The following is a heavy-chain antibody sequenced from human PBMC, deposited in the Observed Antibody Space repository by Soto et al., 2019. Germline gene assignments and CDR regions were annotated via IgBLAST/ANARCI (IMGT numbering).Heavy chain of an antibody. CDR2: IYYSGST. V-gene: IGHV4-59*08. J-gene: IGHJ5*02. CDR3: ARSIRVFDP. CDR1: GGSISSYY. D-gene: IGHD3-3*02. Sequence: SETLSLTCTVSGGSISSYYWSWIRQPPGKGLECIGYIYYSGSTNYNPSLKSRVTISVDTSKNQFSLKLSSVTAADTAVYYCARSIRVFDPWGQGTLVTVSS.